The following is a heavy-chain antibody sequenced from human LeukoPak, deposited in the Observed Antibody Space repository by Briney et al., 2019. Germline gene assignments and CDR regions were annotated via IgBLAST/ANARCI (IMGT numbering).Heavy chain of an antibody. CDR1: GGSFSGYY. Sequence: PSETLSLTCAVYGGSFSGYYWSWIRQPPGKGLEWIGEINHSGSTNCNPSLKSRVTISVDTSKNQFSLKLSSVTAADTAVYYCASQYYDSSGYYYKYYFDYWGQGTLVTVSS. V-gene: IGHV4-34*01. CDR2: INHSGST. CDR3: ASQYYDSSGYYYKYYFDY. D-gene: IGHD3-22*01. J-gene: IGHJ4*02.